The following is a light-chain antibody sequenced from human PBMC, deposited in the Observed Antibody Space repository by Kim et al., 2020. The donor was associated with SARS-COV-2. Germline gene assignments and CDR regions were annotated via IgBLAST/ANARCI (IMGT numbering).Light chain of an antibody. CDR2: DAS. CDR3: QQRSITWT. Sequence: SLSPGERATLSCRARQSVSSYLAWYQQKPGQAPRLLIYDASNRATGIPARFSGSGSGTDFTLTISSLEPEDFAVYYCQQRSITWTFGQGTKVDIK. V-gene: IGKV3-11*01. CDR1: QSVSSY. J-gene: IGKJ1*01.